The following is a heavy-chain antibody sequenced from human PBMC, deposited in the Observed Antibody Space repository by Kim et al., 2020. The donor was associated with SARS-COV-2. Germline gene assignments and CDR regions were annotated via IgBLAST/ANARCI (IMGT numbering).Heavy chain of an antibody. CDR3: VRDQYSSSSYFFDY. CDR1: GFSVSSNY. CDR2: IHSGGST. V-gene: IGHV3-66*01. D-gene: IGHD6-6*01. Sequence: GGSLRLSCAASGFSVSSNYMNWVRQAPGKGLEWVSIIHSGGSTSYADSVRDRFSISRDSSKNTLYLQMNRLRAEDTAMYYCVRDQYSSSSYFFDYWGQGT. J-gene: IGHJ4*02.